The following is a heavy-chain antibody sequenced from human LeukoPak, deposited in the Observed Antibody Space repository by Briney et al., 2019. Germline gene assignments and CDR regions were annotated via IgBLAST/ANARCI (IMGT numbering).Heavy chain of an antibody. Sequence: PGGPLRLSCAASGFTFSSSGMHWVRQAPGKGLEWVAFIRYDGNSKYYADSVKGRFTISRDNSKSTLYLQMISLRAEDTAVYYCAKGSNTGIDYWGQGTLVTVSS. CDR1: GFTFSSSG. V-gene: IGHV3-30*02. CDR2: IRYDGNSK. J-gene: IGHJ4*02. CDR3: AKGSNTGIDY. D-gene: IGHD3-10*01.